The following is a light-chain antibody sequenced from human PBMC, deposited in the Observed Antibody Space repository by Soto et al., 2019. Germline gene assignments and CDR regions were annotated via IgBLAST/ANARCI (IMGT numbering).Light chain of an antibody. CDR2: EVF. V-gene: IGLV2-14*01. Sequence: QSVLTQPASVSGSPGQSITIPCTGTNSDVGGYNYVSWYQHHPGKAPKLMIYEVFNRPSGVSSRFSGSKSGSTASLTISGLQAEYEADYYCSSYKTTNTLYVFGTGTKVTVL. J-gene: IGLJ1*01. CDR1: NSDVGGYNY. CDR3: SSYKTTNTLYV.